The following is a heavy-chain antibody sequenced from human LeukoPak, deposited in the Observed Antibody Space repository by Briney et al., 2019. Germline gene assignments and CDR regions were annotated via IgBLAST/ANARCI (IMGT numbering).Heavy chain of an antibody. J-gene: IGHJ4*02. D-gene: IGHD6-13*01. Sequence: PGGSLRLSCAAPGFTFSSYSMNWVRQAPGKGLEWVSSISSSSSYIYYADSVKGRFTISRDNAKNSLYLQMNSLRAEDTAVYYCARSIAAAVYFDYWGQGTLVTVSS. V-gene: IGHV3-21*01. CDR1: GFTFSSYS. CDR2: ISSSSSYI. CDR3: ARSIAAAVYFDY.